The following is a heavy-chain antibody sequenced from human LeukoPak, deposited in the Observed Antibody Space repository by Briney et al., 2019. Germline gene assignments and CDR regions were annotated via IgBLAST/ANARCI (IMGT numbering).Heavy chain of an antibody. CDR2: ISYDGSNK. CDR1: GFTFSSYA. CDR3: ARDSSGYYNNFDH. D-gene: IGHD3-22*01. J-gene: IGHJ4*02. Sequence: GGSLRLSCAASGFTFSSYAMHWVRQAPGKGLEWVAVISYDGSNKYYADSVKGRFTISRDNAKNSLYLQMNSLRAEDTAVYYCARDSSGYYNNFDHWGQGTLVTVSS. V-gene: IGHV3-30-3*01.